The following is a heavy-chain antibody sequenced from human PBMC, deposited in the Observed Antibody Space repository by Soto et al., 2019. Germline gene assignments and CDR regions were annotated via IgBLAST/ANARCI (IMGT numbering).Heavy chain of an antibody. V-gene: IGHV3-30*18. CDR3: ANVPIWCSSTSCYTEGFDY. Sequence: PGGSLRLSCAASGFTFSIFGMHWVRQAPGKGLEWVAVLSYDGTYKYYADSVKGHFTISRDNSKNTLFLQMNSLRPEDTAVYYCANVPIWCSSTSCYTEGFDYWGQGTLVTVSS. CDR1: GFTFSIFG. CDR2: LSYDGTYK. D-gene: IGHD2-2*02. J-gene: IGHJ4*02.